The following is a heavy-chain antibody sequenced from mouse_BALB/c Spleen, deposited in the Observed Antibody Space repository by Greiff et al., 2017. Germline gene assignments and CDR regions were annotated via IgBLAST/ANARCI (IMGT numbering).Heavy chain of an antibody. D-gene: IGHD4-1*01. J-gene: IGHJ1*01. CDR2: INPSSGYT. Sequence: VKLMESGAELARPGASVKMSCKASGYTFTSYTMHWVKQRPGQGLEWIGYINPSSGYTNYNQKFKDKATLTADKSSSTAYMQLSSLTSEDSAVYYCARWEARYFDVWGAGTTVTVSS. CDR1: GYTFTSYT. CDR3: ARWEARYFDV. V-gene: IGHV1-4*01.